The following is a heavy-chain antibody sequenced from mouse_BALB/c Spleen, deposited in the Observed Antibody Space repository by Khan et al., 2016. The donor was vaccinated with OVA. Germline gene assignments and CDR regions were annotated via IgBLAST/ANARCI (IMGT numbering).Heavy chain of an antibody. J-gene: IGHJ3*01. CDR1: GYSITSEFA. Sequence: VQLKESGPGLVKPSQSLSLTCTVTGYSITSEFAWNWIRQFPGNKLEWMGYISYSGNTRYNPSLKSLISITRDTSRNQFFLQLNSVTTEDTATYYCARKDYYDYDPFPYWGQGTLVTVSA. CDR3: ARKDYYDYDPFPY. CDR2: ISYSGNT. V-gene: IGHV3-2*02. D-gene: IGHD2-4*01.